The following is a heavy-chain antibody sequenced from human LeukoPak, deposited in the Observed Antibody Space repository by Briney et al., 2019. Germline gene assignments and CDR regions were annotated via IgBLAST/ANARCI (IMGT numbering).Heavy chain of an antibody. CDR2: IGGTHSNI. D-gene: IGHD4-17*01. Sequence: GGSLRLSCAASGFTFSIYSMNWVRQAPGKGLEWVSYIGGTHSNIYYADSVKGRFTISRDDAKNLLYLQMNSLRDEDTAVYYCARDRDYAFDSWGQGTLVTVSS. J-gene: IGHJ4*02. V-gene: IGHV3-48*02. CDR3: ARDRDYAFDS. CDR1: GFTFSIYS.